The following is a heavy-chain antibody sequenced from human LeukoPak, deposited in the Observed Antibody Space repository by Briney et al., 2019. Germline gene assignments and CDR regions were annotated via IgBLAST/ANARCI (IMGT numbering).Heavy chain of an antibody. V-gene: IGHV3-48*01. J-gene: IGHJ4*02. CDR1: GFTFSSYS. D-gene: IGHD4-17*01. Sequence: GGSLRLSCAASGFTFSSYSMNWVRQAPGKGLEWVSYISSSSSTIYYADSVKGRFTISRDNAENSLYLQMNSLRAEDTAVYYCARDSQATVRTLGYWGQGTLVTVSS. CDR3: ARDSQATVRTLGY. CDR2: ISSSSSTI.